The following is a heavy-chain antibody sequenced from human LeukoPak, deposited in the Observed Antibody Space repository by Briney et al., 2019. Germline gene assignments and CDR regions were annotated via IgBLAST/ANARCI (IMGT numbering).Heavy chain of an antibody. Sequence: TGGSLILSCAASGLTFSSSVMSWVRQAPGKGLEWVAAISGSGGSTFYADSVKGRFTISKDNSNNMLYLQMNSLRAEDTAVYSCAKSRGYDSTQYYFDFWGQGTLVTVSS. D-gene: IGHD3-22*01. CDR3: AKSRGYDSTQYYFDF. CDR1: GLTFSSSV. V-gene: IGHV3-23*01. CDR2: ISGSGGST. J-gene: IGHJ4*02.